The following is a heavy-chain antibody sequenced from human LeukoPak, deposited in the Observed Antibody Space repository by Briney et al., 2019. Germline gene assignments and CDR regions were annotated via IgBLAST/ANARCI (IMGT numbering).Heavy chain of an antibody. CDR3: ARALGLNDWQWLGYY. D-gene: IGHD6-19*01. CDR2: IYGNSGGT. CDR1: GYIFTAYY. V-gene: IGHV1-2*02. J-gene: IGHJ4*02. Sequence: GASVKVSCKASGYIFTAYYIHWVRKAAEQGLEWMGWIYGNSGGTKYAQKFQGRVTMTRDTYISTAYMELSRLRSDDTAIYYCARALGLNDWQWLGYYWGQGTLVTVSS.